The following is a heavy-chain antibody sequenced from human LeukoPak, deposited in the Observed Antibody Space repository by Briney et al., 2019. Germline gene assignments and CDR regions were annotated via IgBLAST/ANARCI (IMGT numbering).Heavy chain of an antibody. CDR3: ARASDSSSSRYQAFEE. CDR1: GFTFSNYW. CDR2: IKQDESEK. V-gene: IGHV3-7*01. Sequence: PGGSLRLSCSASGFTFSNYWMSWVRQAPGKGLEWVANIKQDESEKYYVDSVKGRFTISRDNAKSSLYLQMNSLRAEDTAVYYCARASDSSSSRYQAFEEWGQGTLVTVSP. D-gene: IGHD2-2*01. J-gene: IGHJ4*02.